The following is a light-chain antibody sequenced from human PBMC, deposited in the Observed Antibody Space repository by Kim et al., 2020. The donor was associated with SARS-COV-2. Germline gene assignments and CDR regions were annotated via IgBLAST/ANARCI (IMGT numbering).Light chain of an antibody. Sequence: SSELTQDPAVSVALGQTVRITCQGDSPRFYYASWYQQKPGQAPMLIVYDKNNRPSGIPDRFSGSTSGSTASLTITGAQAEDEADYYCGSRDSDNHLGLFGGGTKVTVL. CDR2: DKN. CDR3: GSRDSDNHLGL. V-gene: IGLV3-19*01. J-gene: IGLJ2*01. CDR1: SPRFYY.